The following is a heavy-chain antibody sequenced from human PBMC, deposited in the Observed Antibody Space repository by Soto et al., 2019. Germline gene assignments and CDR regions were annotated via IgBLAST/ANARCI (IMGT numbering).Heavy chain of an antibody. V-gene: IGHV3-11*05. CDR2: ISSSSSYT. D-gene: IGHD3-9*01. Sequence: GGSLRLSCAASGFTFSDYYMSWIRQAPGKGLEWVSYISSSSSYTNYADSVKGRFTISRDNAKNSLYLQMNSLRAEDTAVYYCARDSYYDIDGPFDYWGQGTLVTVSS. CDR1: GFTFSDYY. J-gene: IGHJ4*02. CDR3: ARDSYYDIDGPFDY.